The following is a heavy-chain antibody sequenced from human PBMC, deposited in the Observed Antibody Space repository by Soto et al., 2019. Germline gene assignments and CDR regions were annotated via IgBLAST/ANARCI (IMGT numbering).Heavy chain of an antibody. CDR1: GGSISSGDYY. CDR2: IYYSGST. V-gene: IGHV4-30-4*01. D-gene: IGHD3-9*01. J-gene: IGHJ6*02. CDR3: ARHAFEYGMDV. Sequence: QVQLQESGPGLVKPSQTLSLTCTVSGGSISSGDYYWSWIRQPPGKGLEWIGYIYYSGSTYYNPSLKSRANXSXARSKHHFSLKLSSVPAADTAVYYCARHAFEYGMDVWGQGTTVTVSS.